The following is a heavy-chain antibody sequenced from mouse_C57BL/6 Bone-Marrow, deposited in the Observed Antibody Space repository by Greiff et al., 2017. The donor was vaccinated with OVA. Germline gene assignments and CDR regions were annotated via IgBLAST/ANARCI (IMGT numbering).Heavy chain of an antibody. V-gene: IGHV5-4*01. CDR3: AREGHYYGSTFDY. D-gene: IGHD1-1*01. Sequence: EVQGVESGGGLVKPGGSLKLSCAASGFTFSSYAMSWVRQTPEKRLEWVATISDGGSYTYYPDNVKGRFTISRDDAKNNLYLQLSHLKSEDTAMYYCAREGHYYGSTFDYWGQGTTLTVSS. J-gene: IGHJ2*01. CDR1: GFTFSSYA. CDR2: ISDGGSYT.